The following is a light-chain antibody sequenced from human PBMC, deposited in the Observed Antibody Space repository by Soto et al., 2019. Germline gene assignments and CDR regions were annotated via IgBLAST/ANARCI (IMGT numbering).Light chain of an antibody. V-gene: IGKV3-11*01. CDR3: QQRSNWPRT. CDR1: QSVSSS. J-gene: IGKJ2*01. CDR2: DAS. Sequence: EIVLTQSPATLSLSPGERATLSCRASQSVSSSLAWYQQKPGQAPRLLIYDASNRATGIPARFSGSGSGTDFTLTISSLEPEDVAVYYCQQRSNWPRTFGQGTKLEIK.